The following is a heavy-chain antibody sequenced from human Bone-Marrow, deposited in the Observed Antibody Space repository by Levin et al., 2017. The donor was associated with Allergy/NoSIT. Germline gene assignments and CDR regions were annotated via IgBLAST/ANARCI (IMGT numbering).Heavy chain of an antibody. CDR3: ARHHDDFLTGYLYYFAY. D-gene: IGHD3-9*01. Sequence: SQTLSLTCTVSGGSITSGSYYWGWIRQPPGKGLEWIGSIYYSGSSFYSPSLKSRVTISVDMSKNQFSLKLSSVTAADTAVYYCARHHDDFLTGYLYYFAYWGQGILVTVSS. CDR2: IYYSGSS. J-gene: IGHJ4*02. CDR1: GGSITSGSYY. V-gene: IGHV4-39*01.